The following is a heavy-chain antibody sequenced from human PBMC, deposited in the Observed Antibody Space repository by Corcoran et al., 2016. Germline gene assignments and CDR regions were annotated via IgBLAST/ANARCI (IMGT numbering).Heavy chain of an antibody. D-gene: IGHD2-21*01. CDR3: ARGRTYRRDRAVGAQRFDP. V-gene: IGHV4-34*01. CDR1: GGSFSGYY. Sequence: QVQLQQWGAGLLKPSETLSLTCAVYGGSFSGYYWSWIRQPPGKGLEWIGEINHSGSTNYNPSLKSRVTISVDTSKNQFSLKLSSVTAADTAVYYCARGRTYRRDRAVGAQRFDPWGQGTLVTVSS. CDR2: INHSGST. J-gene: IGHJ5*02.